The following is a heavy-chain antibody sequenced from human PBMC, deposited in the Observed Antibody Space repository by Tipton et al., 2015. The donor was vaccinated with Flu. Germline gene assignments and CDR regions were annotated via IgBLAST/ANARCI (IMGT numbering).Heavy chain of an antibody. CDR1: GFTFSSYE. Sequence: GSLRLSCAASGFTFSSYEMNWVRQAPGKGLEWVSYISSSGSTIYYADSVKGRFTISRDNAKNSLYLQMNSLRAEDTAVYYCARESGEGSSWVQSGMDVWGQGTTVTVSS. V-gene: IGHV3-48*03. CDR2: ISSSGSTI. CDR3: ARESGEGSSWVQSGMDV. D-gene: IGHD6-13*01. J-gene: IGHJ6*02.